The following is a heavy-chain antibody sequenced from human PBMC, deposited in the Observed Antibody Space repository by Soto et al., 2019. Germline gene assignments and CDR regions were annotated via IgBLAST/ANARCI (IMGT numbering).Heavy chain of an antibody. J-gene: IGHJ5*02. D-gene: IGHD6-13*01. CDR2: INHSAST. V-gene: IGHV4-34*01. CDR1: GGSFSGYY. Sequence: SETLSLTCAVYGGSFSGYYWRWIRQPPGKGLECIGEINHSASTNYNPSLKSRVTISVDTSKNQFSLKLSSVTAADTAVYYCARGHRWIAASGKWFDPWGQGTLVTVSS. CDR3: ARGHRWIAASGKWFDP.